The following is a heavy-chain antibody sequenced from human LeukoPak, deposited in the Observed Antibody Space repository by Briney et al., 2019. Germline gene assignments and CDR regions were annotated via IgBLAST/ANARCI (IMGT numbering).Heavy chain of an antibody. CDR1: GFTFSKSW. V-gene: IGHV3-7*01. D-gene: IGHD1-1*01. Sequence: PGGSLRLSCAASGFTFSKSWMSWVRQASGQGLEWVAAIQDDGSVKDYVDSVKGRFTISRDNAKNSLYLQMNSLRAEDTAVYYCATYTNWVAGDVWGQGTTVSVSS. CDR3: ATYTNWVAGDV. CDR2: IQDDGSVK. J-gene: IGHJ6*02.